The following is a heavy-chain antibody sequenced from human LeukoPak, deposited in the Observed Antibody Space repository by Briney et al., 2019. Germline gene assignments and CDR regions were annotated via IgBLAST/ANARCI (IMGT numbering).Heavy chain of an antibody. CDR3: AKDRERGYGSSWFDY. J-gene: IGHJ4*02. Sequence: GGSLRLSCEASGFTFSSYGMHWVRQGPGKGLEWVTFIRFDGSHKYYTDSVKGRFTISRDNSKNTLYLQMNSLRPEDTSIYYCAKDRERGYGSSWFDYWGQGTLVTVSS. V-gene: IGHV3-30*02. CDR1: GFTFSSYG. D-gene: IGHD6-13*01. CDR2: IRFDGSHK.